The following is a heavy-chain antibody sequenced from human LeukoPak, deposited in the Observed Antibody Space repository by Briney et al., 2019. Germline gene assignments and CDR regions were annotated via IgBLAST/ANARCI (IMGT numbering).Heavy chain of an antibody. V-gene: IGHV4-34*01. D-gene: IGHD3-9*01. CDR3: ARHNPQYDILTGYYPYYFDY. J-gene: IGHJ4*02. CDR2: INHSGST. CDR1: GGSFSGYY. Sequence: SETLSLTCAVYGGSFSGYYWRWIRQPPGKGLEWIGEINHSGSTNYNPSLKSRVTISVDTSKNQFSLKLSSVTATDTAVYYCARHNPQYDILTGYYPYYFDYWGQGTLVTVSS.